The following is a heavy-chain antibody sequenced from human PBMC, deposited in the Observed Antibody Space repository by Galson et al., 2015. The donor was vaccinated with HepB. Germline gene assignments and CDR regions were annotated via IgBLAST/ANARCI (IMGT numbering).Heavy chain of an antibody. CDR3: AKDIATSSWHLEF. J-gene: IGHJ4*02. Sequence: SLRLSCAASGFIFDDYAMHWVRQAPGKGLEWVSGISRNSGSIGYVDSVKGRFTISRENAKKSLYLQMNSLRAEDTALYYCAKDIATSSWHLEFWGQGTLVAVSS. D-gene: IGHD6-13*01. V-gene: IGHV3-9*01. CDR2: ISRNSGSI. CDR1: GFIFDDYA.